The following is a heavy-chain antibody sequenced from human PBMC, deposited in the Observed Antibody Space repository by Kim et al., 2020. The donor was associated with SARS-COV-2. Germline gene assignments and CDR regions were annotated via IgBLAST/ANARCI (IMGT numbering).Heavy chain of an antibody. V-gene: IGHV1-8*01. J-gene: IGHJ4*02. Sequence: KFQGRVTLTRNTSISTADMELSSLRSEDTAVYYCARAPYYYDSSGDPFDYWGQGTLVTVSS. D-gene: IGHD3-22*01. CDR3: ARAPYYYDSSGDPFDY.